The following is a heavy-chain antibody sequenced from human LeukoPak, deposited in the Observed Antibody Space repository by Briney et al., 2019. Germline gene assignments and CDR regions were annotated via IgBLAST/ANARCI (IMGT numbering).Heavy chain of an antibody. CDR2: ISGSGGST. CDR1: GYTFSRYA. D-gene: IGHD6-13*01. J-gene: IGHJ4*02. V-gene: IGHV3-23*01. Sequence: GGSLRLSCAASGYTFSRYAMSWVRQSTEEGLVWVSGISGSGGSTYYADSVKGRFTISRDNYRNTLYLQMNNPRAEDTAVYYCAILPGYSSGWYEVNYWGQGTLVTVSS. CDR3: AILPGYSSGWYEVNY.